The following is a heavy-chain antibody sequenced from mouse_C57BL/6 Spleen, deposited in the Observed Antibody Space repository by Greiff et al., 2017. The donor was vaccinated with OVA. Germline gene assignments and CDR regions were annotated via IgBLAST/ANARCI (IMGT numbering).Heavy chain of an antibody. CDR1: GFTFSDYG. CDR2: ISSGSSTI. J-gene: IGHJ4*01. CDR3: ARGGYPPYYAMDY. D-gene: IGHD2-2*01. V-gene: IGHV5-17*01. Sequence: EVKLMESGGGLVKPGGSLKLSCAASGFTFSDYGMHWVRQAPEKGLEWVAYISSGSSTIYYADTVKGRFTISRDNAKNTLFLQMTSLRSEDTAMYYCARGGYPPYYAMDYWGQGTSVTVSS.